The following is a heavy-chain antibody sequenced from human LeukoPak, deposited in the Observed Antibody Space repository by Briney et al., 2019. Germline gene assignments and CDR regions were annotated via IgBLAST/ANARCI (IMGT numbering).Heavy chain of an antibody. J-gene: IGHJ4*02. CDR2: MNPYSGNT. CDR1: GYTFTSYD. CDR3: ARGWGRYCSTTNCSRAFAY. Sequence: GASVKVSCKASGYTFTSYDINWVRQATGQGLEWMGWMNPYSGNTGSAQKFQGRVTMTRNTSISTAYMELSSLRSEDTAVYYYARGWGRYCSTTNCSRAFAYWGQGTLVTVSS. V-gene: IGHV1-8*01. D-gene: IGHD2-2*01.